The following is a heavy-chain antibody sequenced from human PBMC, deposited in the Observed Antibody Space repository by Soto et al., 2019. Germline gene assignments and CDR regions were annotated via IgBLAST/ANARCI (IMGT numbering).Heavy chain of an antibody. CDR2: INPSGGST. Sequence: ASVKVSCKASGYTFTSYYMHWVRQAPGQGLEWMGIINPSGGSTSYAQKFQGRVTMTRDTSTSTVYMELSSLRSEDTAVYYCARDPAPNYYDSSGLSGYFDYWGQGTLVTVSS. D-gene: IGHD3-22*01. V-gene: IGHV1-46*01. CDR1: GYTFTSYY. CDR3: ARDPAPNYYDSSGLSGYFDY. J-gene: IGHJ4*02.